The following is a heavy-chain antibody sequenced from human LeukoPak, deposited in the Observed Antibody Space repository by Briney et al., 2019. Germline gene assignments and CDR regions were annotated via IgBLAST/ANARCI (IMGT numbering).Heavy chain of an antibody. CDR2: INPNSGGT. Sequence: ASVKVSCKASGYTFTGYYMHWVRQAPGQGLEWMGWINPNSGGTNYAQKFQGRVTMTRDTSISTAYMELSRLRSDDTAVYYCAREESEYYYDSSEGFDYWGQGTLVTVSS. CDR3: AREESEYYYDSSEGFDY. CDR1: GYTFTGYY. J-gene: IGHJ4*02. D-gene: IGHD3-22*01. V-gene: IGHV1-2*02.